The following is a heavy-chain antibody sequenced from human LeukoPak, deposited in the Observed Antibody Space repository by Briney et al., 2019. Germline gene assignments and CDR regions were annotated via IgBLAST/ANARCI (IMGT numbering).Heavy chain of an antibody. CDR1: GFTFSDYY. Sequence: GGSLRLSCAASGFTFSDYYMNWIRQAPGKGLEWVSYISNSGGAIFYADSGKGRFTISRDNAKNSLYRQMHGLRAEDTAVYYCAREVGWSSSWYYYYYYMDVWGKGTTVTVSS. V-gene: IGHV3-11*04. J-gene: IGHJ6*03. CDR2: ISNSGGAI. D-gene: IGHD6-13*01. CDR3: AREVGWSSSWYYYYYYMDV.